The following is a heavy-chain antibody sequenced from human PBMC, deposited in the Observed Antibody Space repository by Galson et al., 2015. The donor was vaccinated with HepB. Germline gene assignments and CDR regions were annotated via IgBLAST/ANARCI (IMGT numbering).Heavy chain of an antibody. D-gene: IGHD6-13*01. Sequence: PPQAKPTQTLTLTCTFSGFPLRTRGVGGGGVRQPPGKAREWLAVIFWNDDKLYSQSLKSRLTLTKDTSKNQVLLTMTNRDPVDTATYFCAHRETYSRGTYFDYWGHGTLVTLSS. CDR1: GFPLRTRGVG. CDR3: AHRETYSRGTYFDY. V-gene: IGHV2-5*01. CDR2: IFWNDDK. J-gene: IGHJ4*01.